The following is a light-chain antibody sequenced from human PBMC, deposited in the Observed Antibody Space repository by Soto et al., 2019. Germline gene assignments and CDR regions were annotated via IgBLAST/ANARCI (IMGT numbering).Light chain of an antibody. CDR2: DDD. V-gene: IGLV1-51*01. J-gene: IGLJ1*01. CDR3: GSWDSSLSAYV. Sequence: QSVMTQPPSVSAAPGQRVTISCAGSSSNIGGNSVSWYQQLPGTAPKLLIYDDDKRPSGIPDRSSGSKSGTSAALGITGLQTGDEADYYCGSWDSSLSAYVFGTGTKLTVL. CDR1: SSNIGGNS.